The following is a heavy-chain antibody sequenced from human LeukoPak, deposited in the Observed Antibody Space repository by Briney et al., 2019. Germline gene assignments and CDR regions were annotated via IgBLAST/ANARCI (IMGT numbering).Heavy chain of an antibody. V-gene: IGHV3-23*01. CDR2: ISGSGGST. CDR1: GFTFSSYA. Sequence: GGSLRLSCAASGFTFSSYAMSWVRQAPGKGLEWVSAISGSGGSTYYADSVKDRFTISRDNSKNTLYLQMNSLRAEDTAVYYCAKGDSSDWYFDYWGQGALVTVSS. D-gene: IGHD6-13*01. J-gene: IGHJ4*02. CDR3: AKGDSSDWYFDY.